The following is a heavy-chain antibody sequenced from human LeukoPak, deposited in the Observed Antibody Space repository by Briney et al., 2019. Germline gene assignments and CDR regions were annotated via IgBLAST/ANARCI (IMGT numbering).Heavy chain of an antibody. CDR1: GRSFSGYY. D-gene: IGHD4-11*01. Sequence: SETLSLTCAVYGRSFSGYYWSWIRQPPGKGLEWIGEINHSGSTNYNPSLKSRVTISVDTSKNQFSLKLSSVTAADTAVYYCARGGNYTLHNSGSYFDYWGQGTLVTVSS. J-gene: IGHJ4*02. CDR3: ARGGNYTLHNSGSYFDY. V-gene: IGHV4-34*01. CDR2: INHSGST.